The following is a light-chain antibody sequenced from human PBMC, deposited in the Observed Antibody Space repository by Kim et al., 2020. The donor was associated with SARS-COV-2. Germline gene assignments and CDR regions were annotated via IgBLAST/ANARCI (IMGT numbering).Light chain of an antibody. CDR3: ASRDDSLDGWV. CDR2: GDK. V-gene: IGLV1-47*01. Sequence: QRATVTFSGHRPNLGVNHVCWYHQHPPQAPKLLIYGDKQRPSGIPDRFSGSSSGTTASLTIDGLRADDEAHYYCASRDDSLDGWVFGGGTQLTVL. J-gene: IGLJ3*02. CDR1: RPNLGVNH.